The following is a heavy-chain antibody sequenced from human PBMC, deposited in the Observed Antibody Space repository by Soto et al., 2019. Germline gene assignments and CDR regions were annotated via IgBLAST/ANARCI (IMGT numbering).Heavy chain of an antibody. J-gene: IGHJ6*02. CDR2: IYSGGST. CDR1: GFTVSSNY. CDR3: ARCDRATILMAV. V-gene: IGHV3-53*01. Sequence: GGSLRLSCAASGFTVSSNYMSWVRQAPGKGLEWVSVIYSGGSTYYADSVKGRFTISRDNSKNTLYLQMNSLRAEDTAVYYCARCDRATILMAVWGQGTTVTVSS. D-gene: IGHD5-12*01.